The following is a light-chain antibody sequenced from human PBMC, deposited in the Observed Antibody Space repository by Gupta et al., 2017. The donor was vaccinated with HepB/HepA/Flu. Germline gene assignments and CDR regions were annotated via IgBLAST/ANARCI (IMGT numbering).Light chain of an antibody. J-gene: IGLJ1*01. Sequence: QSALNQPASVSGSPGQSITISCTGTSNDVGGYDLVSWYQHHPGKTPKLMINDVTKRPSGVSNRFSGSKSGNTASLTISGLQAEDEADYFCCSYAGGGTFYVFGTGTKVTVL. CDR2: DVT. V-gene: IGLV2-23*02. CDR3: CSYAGGGTFYV. CDR1: SNDVGGYDL.